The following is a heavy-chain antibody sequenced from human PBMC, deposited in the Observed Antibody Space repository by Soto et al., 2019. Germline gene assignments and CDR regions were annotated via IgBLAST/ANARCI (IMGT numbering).Heavy chain of an antibody. CDR1: GYTFTSYG. Sequence: ASVKVSCKASGYTFTSYGISWVRQAPGQGLEWMGWISAYNGNTNYAQKLQGRVTMTTDTSTSTAYMELRSLRSDDTAVYYCARVTSLGDILTGYPPVDYWGQGTRVTVAS. D-gene: IGHD3-9*01. CDR3: ARVTSLGDILTGYPPVDY. CDR2: ISAYNGNT. J-gene: IGHJ4*02. V-gene: IGHV1-18*01.